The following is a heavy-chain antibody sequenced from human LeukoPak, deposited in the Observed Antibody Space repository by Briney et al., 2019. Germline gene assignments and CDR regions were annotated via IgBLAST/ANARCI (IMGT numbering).Heavy chain of an antibody. Sequence: PSETLSLTCAVYGGSFSGYYWSWIRQPPGKGLEWIGEINHSGSTNYNPSLKSRVTISVDTSKNQFSLKLSSVTAADTAVYYCARVRRLGKISSSPGRWFDPWGQGTLVTVSS. V-gene: IGHV4-34*01. CDR3: ARVRRLGKISSSPGRWFDP. CDR1: GGSFSGYY. J-gene: IGHJ5*02. D-gene: IGHD6-13*01. CDR2: INHSGST.